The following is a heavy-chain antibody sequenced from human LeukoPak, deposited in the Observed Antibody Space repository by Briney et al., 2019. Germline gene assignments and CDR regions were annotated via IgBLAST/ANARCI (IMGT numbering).Heavy chain of an antibody. D-gene: IGHD4-17*01. CDR2: IYGGGST. Sequence: GGSLRLSCAASGFTVSSSYMIWVRQAPGKGLEWVSIIYGGGSTYYADSVKGRFIISRDNSKNTLYLQMNSMRAEDTAVYYWGRPLYGDEIDYWGQGTLVAVYS. CDR1: GFTVSSSY. CDR3: GRPLYGDEIDY. V-gene: IGHV3-66*02. J-gene: IGHJ4*02.